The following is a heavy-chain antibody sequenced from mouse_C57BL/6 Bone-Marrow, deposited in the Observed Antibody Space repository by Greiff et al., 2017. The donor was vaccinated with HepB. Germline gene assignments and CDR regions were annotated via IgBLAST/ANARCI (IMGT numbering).Heavy chain of an antibody. Sequence: VKLQQSGAELVRPGTSVKVSCKASGYAFTNYLIEWVKQRPGQGLEWIGVINPGSGGTNYNEKFKGKATLTADKSSSTAYMQLSSLTSEDSAVYFCARGWLDWYFDVWGTGTTVTVSS. CDR3: ARGWLDWYFDV. V-gene: IGHV1-54*01. J-gene: IGHJ1*03. CDR1: GYAFTNYL. CDR2: INPGSGGT. D-gene: IGHD1-1*02.